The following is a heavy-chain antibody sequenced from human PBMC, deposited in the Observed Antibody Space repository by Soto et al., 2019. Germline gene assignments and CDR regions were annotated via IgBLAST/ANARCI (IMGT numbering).Heavy chain of an antibody. D-gene: IGHD2-21*01. CDR2: INTDGSTR. J-gene: IGHJ4*02. Sequence: EVQLVESGGGLVQPGGSLRLSCAASGFTFSSYWMHWVRQAPGEGLVWVSRINTDGSTRSYADSVKGRFTISRDNAKNTLFLQKNSVRPEDTAVYDGAKVAYGAYHFDYWCQGIQVT. CDR3: AKVAYGAYHFDY. V-gene: IGHV3-74*01. CDR1: GFTFSSYW.